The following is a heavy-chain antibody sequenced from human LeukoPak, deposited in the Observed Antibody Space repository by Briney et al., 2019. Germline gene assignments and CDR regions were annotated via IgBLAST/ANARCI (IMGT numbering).Heavy chain of an antibody. CDR1: GFTFSSYS. D-gene: IGHD2-21*02. CDR3: AGTPIAYCGGDCGIDY. V-gene: IGHV3-21*01. CDR2: ISSSSSYI. Sequence: GGSLRLSCAASGFTFSSYSMNWVRQAPGKGLEWVSSISSSSSYIYYADSVKGRFTNSRDNAKNSLYLQMNSLRAEDTAVYYCAGTPIAYCGGDCGIDYWGQGTLVTVSS. J-gene: IGHJ4*02.